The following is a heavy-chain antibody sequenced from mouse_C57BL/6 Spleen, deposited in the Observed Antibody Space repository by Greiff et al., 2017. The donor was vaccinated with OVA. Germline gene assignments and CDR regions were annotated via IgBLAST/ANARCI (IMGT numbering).Heavy chain of an antibody. D-gene: IGHD2-1*01. Sequence: EVQLQESGPGLVKPSQSLSLTCSVTGYSITSGYYWNWIRQFPGNKLEWMGYISYDGSNNYNPSLKNRISITRDTSKNQFFLKLNSVTTEDTATYYCASFSSLLGGFDYWGQGTTLTVSS. V-gene: IGHV3-6*01. CDR1: GYSITSGYY. CDR3: ASFSSLLGGFDY. CDR2: ISYDGSN. J-gene: IGHJ2*01.